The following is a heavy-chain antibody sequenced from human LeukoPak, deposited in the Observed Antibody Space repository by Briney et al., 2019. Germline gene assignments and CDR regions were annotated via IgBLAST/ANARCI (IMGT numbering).Heavy chain of an antibody. Sequence: ASVKVSCKASGYTFTSNYMHWVRQAPGQGLEWMGGFDPEDGETIYARKFQGRVTMTEDTSTDTAYMELSRLRSDDTAVYYCARDLVVGASSYYYMDVWGKGTTVTVSS. CDR2: FDPEDGET. D-gene: IGHD1-26*01. V-gene: IGHV1-24*01. CDR3: ARDLVVGASSYYYMDV. CDR1: GYTFTSNY. J-gene: IGHJ6*03.